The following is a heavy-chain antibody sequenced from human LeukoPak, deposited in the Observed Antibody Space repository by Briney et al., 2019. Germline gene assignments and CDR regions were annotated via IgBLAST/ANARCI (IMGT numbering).Heavy chain of an antibody. CDR2: INPSGGST. Sequence: ASVKVSCKASGYTFTSYYMHWVRQAPGEGLEWMGIINPSGGSTSYAQKFQGRVTMTEDTSTDTAYMELSSLRSEDTAVYYCATSLYGVTMIVVRVAFDIWGQGTMVTVSS. V-gene: IGHV1-46*01. CDR1: GYTFTSYY. CDR3: ATSLYGVTMIVVRVAFDI. D-gene: IGHD3-22*01. J-gene: IGHJ3*02.